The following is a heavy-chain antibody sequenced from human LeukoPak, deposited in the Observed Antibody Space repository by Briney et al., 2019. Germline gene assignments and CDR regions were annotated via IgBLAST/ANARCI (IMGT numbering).Heavy chain of an antibody. CDR2: ISGSGGTT. D-gene: IGHD3-3*01. CDR1: GFTFSSYA. CDR3: AKDLENRLENFDY. J-gene: IGHJ4*02. V-gene: IGHV3-23*01. Sequence: GGSQRLSCAASGFTFSSYAMTWVRQAPGKGLEWVTAISGSGGTTYYADSVKGRFTISRDNSKNTLYLQMSSLRAEDTAVYYCAKDLENRLENFDYWGQGTLVTVSS.